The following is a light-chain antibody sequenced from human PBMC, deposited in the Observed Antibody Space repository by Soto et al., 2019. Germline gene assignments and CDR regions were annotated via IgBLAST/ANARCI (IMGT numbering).Light chain of an antibody. CDR2: GAS. CDR1: QDVSNW. J-gene: IGKJ5*01. V-gene: IGKV1-12*01. Sequence: DIQMTQSPSSVSASVGDRVTITCWASQDVSNWLAWYQQKPGKAPKLLISGASSLQSGVPSRFSGSGSGTDFSLTISSLQPEDFATYFCQQSETYPITFGQGTRMEIK. CDR3: QQSETYPIT.